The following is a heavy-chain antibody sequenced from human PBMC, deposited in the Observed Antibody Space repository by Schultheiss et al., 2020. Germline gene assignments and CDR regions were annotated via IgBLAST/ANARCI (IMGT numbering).Heavy chain of an antibody. V-gene: IGHV3-30-3*01. J-gene: IGHJ5*02. Sequence: GGSLRLSCAASGFTFSSYAMHWVRQAPGKGLEWVAVISCDGSNKYYADSVKGRFTISRDNSKNTLYLQMNSLRAEDTAVYYCARGLSDMGDNWFDPWGQGTLVTVSS. D-gene: IGHD3-16*01. CDR3: ARGLSDMGDNWFDP. CDR2: ISCDGSNK. CDR1: GFTFSSYA.